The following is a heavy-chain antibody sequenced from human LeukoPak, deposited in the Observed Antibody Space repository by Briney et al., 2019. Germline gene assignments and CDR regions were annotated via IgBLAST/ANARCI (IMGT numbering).Heavy chain of an antibody. Sequence: SGTLSLTCTVSGGSISSGSKYRGWVRQPPGEGLEWIGSMYYSGSSYYNPSLKSRVTISVDTSKNQFSLRLTSVTAADTAVYYCGVAPDYWGQETLVTVSS. V-gene: IGHV4-39*01. CDR1: GGSISSGSKY. CDR3: GVAPDY. J-gene: IGHJ4*02. D-gene: IGHD3-3*01. CDR2: MYYSGSS.